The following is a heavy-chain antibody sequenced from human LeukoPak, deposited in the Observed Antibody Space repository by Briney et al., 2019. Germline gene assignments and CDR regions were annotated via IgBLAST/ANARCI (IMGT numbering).Heavy chain of an antibody. CDR2: IYHSGTT. J-gene: IGHJ4*02. V-gene: IGHV4-38-2*01. CDR1: GYSISGGYY. Sequence: SETLSLTCAVSGYSISGGYYWGWIRQPPGKGLEWIGSIYHSGTTYYNPSLKSRVTISVDTSKNQFSLKLSSVTAADTAVYYCTRVGVGATNPLRWDQGTLVTVSS. CDR3: TRVGVGATNPLR. D-gene: IGHD1-26*01.